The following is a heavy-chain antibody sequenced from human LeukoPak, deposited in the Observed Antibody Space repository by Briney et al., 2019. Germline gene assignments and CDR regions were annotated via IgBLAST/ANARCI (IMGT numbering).Heavy chain of an antibody. CDR1: GFSFSTSGVG. CDR2: IYWAEDK. J-gene: IGHJ4*02. Sequence: SGPTLVKPTQTLTLTCTFSGFSFSTSGVGVGWILRPPGKALEWLAVIYWAEDKRYRPSLKSRLTITKDTSKNQVVLTMTNMDPVDTATYYCARSPYYYILTGSRGTFDYWGRGILVTVSS. V-gene: IGHV2-5*02. D-gene: IGHD3-9*01. CDR3: ARSPYYYILTGSRGTFDY.